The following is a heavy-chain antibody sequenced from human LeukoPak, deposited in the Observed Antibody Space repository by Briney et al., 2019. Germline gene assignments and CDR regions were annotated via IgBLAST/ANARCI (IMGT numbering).Heavy chain of an antibody. V-gene: IGHV1-2*02. CDR3: ARVGPLRIQLWTPGDY. J-gene: IGHJ4*02. CDR2: INPNSGGT. Sequence: ASVKVSCKASGHTFTVYYIHWVRQAPGQGLEWMGWINPNSGGTNYAQKFQGRVTMTRDTSISTAYMELSRLRSDDTAVYYCARVGPLRIQLWTPGDYWGQGTLVTVSS. CDR1: GHTFTVYY. D-gene: IGHD5-18*01.